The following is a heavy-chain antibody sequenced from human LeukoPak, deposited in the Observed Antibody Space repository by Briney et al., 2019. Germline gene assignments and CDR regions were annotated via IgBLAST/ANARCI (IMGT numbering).Heavy chain of an antibody. CDR2: ISGSGGST. J-gene: IGHJ4*02. CDR1: GFTFSSYA. D-gene: IGHD3-3*01. Sequence: PGGSLRLSCAASGFTFSSYAMSWVRQATGKGLEWVSAISGSGGSTYYADSVKGRFTISRDNSKNTLYLQMNSLRAEDTAVYYCAKDLITIFGVGPGLAFDYWGQGTLVTLPS. CDR3: AKDLITIFGVGPGLAFDY. V-gene: IGHV3-23*01.